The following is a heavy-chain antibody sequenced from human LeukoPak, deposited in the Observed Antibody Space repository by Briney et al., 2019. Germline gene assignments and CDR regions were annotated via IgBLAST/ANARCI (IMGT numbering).Heavy chain of an antibody. CDR3: ARLTARRLEYYFDY. V-gene: IGHV4-59*08. CDR1: GGSISSYY. Sequence: SETLSLTCTVSGGSISSYYSSWLRQPPGKGLEWIGHIYYSGSTNYNPSLKSRVTISVDTSKNQFSLKLSSVTAADTAVYYCARLTARRLEYYFDYWGQGTLVTVSS. J-gene: IGHJ4*02. CDR2: IYYSGST. D-gene: IGHD6-6*01.